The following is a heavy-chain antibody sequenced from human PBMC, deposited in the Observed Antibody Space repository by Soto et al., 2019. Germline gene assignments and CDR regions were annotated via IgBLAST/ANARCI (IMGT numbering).Heavy chain of an antibody. D-gene: IGHD7-27*01. J-gene: IGHJ4*02. Sequence: QVPLVQSGAEVKKPGASVKVSCTASGYTFTSLDINWVREASGQGLEWMGWMSPNSGNTGYAQKFQDRVTMTRDTSTNTAYMELSSLRSEDTAIYYCARGVNAGVDYWGQGTLVTVCS. CDR3: ARGVNAGVDY. CDR2: MSPNSGNT. CDR1: GYTFTSLD. V-gene: IGHV1-8*01.